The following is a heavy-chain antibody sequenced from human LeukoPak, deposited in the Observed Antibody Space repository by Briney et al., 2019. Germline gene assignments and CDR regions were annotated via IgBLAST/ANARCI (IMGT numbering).Heavy chain of an antibody. V-gene: IGHV3-15*01. J-gene: IGHJ4*02. D-gene: IGHD2-21*02. Sequence: GGSLRLSCAASGFTFSNAWMSWVRQAPGKGLEWVGRIKSKTDGGTTDYAAPVKGRFTISRDDSKNTLYLQMNSLKTEDTAVYYCTTEGTYCGGDCYSNYWGQGTLVTVSS. CDR3: TTEGTYCGGDCYSNY. CDR2: IKSKTDGGTT. CDR1: GFTFSNAW.